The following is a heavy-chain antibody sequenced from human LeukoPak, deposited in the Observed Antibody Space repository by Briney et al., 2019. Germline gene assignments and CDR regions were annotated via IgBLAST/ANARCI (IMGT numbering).Heavy chain of an antibody. CDR2: INHSGST. CDR1: GDSINNYY. J-gene: IGHJ4*02. Sequence: PSETLSLTCTVSGDSINNYYWSWIRQPPGKGLEWIGEINHSGSTNYNPSLKSRVTISVDTSKNQFSLKLSSVTAADTAVYYCARGGRGGNFDYWGQGTLVTVSS. D-gene: IGHD3-10*01. V-gene: IGHV4-34*01. CDR3: ARGGRGGNFDY.